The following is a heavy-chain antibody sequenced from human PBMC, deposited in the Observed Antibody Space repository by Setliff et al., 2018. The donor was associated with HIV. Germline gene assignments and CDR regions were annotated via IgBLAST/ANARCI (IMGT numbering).Heavy chain of an antibody. V-gene: IGHV4-39*01. CDR1: GGSISSVSYS. CDR3: ARLRPSVADRSYSDH. Sequence: SETLSLTCTVSGGSISSVSYSWGWIRQPPGKGLEWIGYMYSGGNTYYKPSLKSRVTMSVDSSKNQFSLKVNSVTAADTAVYYCARLRPSVADRSYSDHWGQGTLVTVSS. CDR2: MYSGGNT. J-gene: IGHJ4*02. D-gene: IGHD6-19*01.